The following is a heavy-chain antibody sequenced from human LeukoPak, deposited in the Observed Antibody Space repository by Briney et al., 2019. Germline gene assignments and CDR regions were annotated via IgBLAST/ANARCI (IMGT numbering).Heavy chain of an antibody. V-gene: IGHV1-2*02. CDR2: INPNSGDT. CDR3: VKSTAGGSYFGFDY. J-gene: IGHJ4*02. D-gene: IGHD1-26*01. Sequence: ASVKVSCKASGYTFTDYFIHWVRQAPGQGLEWMGWINPNSGDTNYAQKFQARVTMTRDTSISTAYMELTSLRSDDTAVYYCVKSTAGGSYFGFDYWGQGTLVTVSS. CDR1: GYTFTDYF.